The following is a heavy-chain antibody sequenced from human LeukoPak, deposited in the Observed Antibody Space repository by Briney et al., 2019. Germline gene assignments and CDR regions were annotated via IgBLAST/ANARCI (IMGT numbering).Heavy chain of an antibody. V-gene: IGHV3-30-3*01. CDR3: AREYSGSWYIMGDY. J-gene: IGHJ4*02. Sequence: GGSLRLSCAASGFTFSSYAMHWVRQAPGKGLEWVAVISYDGSNKYYADSVKGRFTISRDNSKNTPYLQMNSLRAEDTAVYYCAREYSGSWYIMGDYWGQGTLVTVSS. D-gene: IGHD6-13*01. CDR2: ISYDGSNK. CDR1: GFTFSSYA.